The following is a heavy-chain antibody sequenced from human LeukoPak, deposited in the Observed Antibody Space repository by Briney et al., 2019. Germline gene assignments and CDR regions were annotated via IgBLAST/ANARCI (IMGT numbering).Heavy chain of an antibody. CDR2: IHYSGST. CDR1: GGSISPYY. V-gene: IGHV4-59*01. D-gene: IGHD6-6*01. CDR3: ARGEQLVRY. Sequence: SETLSLICTVSGGSISPYYWSWIRQPPGQGLEWIGYIHYSGSTNYNPSLKSRVTISVDTSKNQFSLKLNSVTTADTAMYYCARGEQLVRYWGQGTLVTVSS. J-gene: IGHJ4*02.